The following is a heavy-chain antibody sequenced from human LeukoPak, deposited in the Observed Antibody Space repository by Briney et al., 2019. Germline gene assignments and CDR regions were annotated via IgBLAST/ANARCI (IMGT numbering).Heavy chain of an antibody. J-gene: IGHJ4*02. CDR3: ARGTPAPGTLGARAGSYSSSSSFDY. CDR1: GYTFTSYD. Sequence: ASVEVSCKASGYTFTSYDINWVRQATGQGLEWMGWMNPNSGNTGYAQKFQGRVTMTRNTSISTAYMELRSLRSEDTAVYYCARGTPAPGTLGARAGSYSSSSSFDYWGQGTLVTVSS. CDR2: MNPNSGNT. D-gene: IGHD6-6*01. V-gene: IGHV1-8*01.